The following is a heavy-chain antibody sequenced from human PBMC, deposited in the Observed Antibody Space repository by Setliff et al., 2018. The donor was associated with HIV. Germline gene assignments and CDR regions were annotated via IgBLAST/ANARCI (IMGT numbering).Heavy chain of an antibody. D-gene: IGHD6-13*01. CDR1: GYTFTDYA. CDR3: ASGYARGSMTH. CDR2: INGGIGNT. J-gene: IGHJ4*02. V-gene: IGHV1-3*01. Sequence: GASVKVSCKASGYTFTDYAIHWVRQAPGQSLEWMGWINGGIGNTKYSQKFQDRVTITRDSSADTSYMELSSLRSEDTAVYYCASGYARGSMTHWGQGTLVTVSS.